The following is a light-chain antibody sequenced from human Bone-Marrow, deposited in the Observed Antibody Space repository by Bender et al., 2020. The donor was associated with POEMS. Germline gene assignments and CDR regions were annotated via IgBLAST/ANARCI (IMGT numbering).Light chain of an antibody. V-gene: IGLV1-40*01. CDR1: SSNTGSGYD. J-gene: IGLJ3*02. CDR3: SSFAGNNFWV. Sequence: QSVLTQPPSVSGAPGQRVTISCTGSSSNTGSGYDINWYQHLPGTAPKLLIYGYNNRPSGVPDRFSGSKSGNRASLTISGLQAEDEADYYCSSFAGNNFWVFGGGTKLTVL. CDR2: GYN.